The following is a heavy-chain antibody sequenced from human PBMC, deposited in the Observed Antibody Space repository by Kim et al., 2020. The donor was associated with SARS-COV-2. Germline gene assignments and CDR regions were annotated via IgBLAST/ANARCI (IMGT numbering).Heavy chain of an antibody. CDR3: ARDGGWELLPDY. J-gene: IGHJ4*02. D-gene: IGHD1-26*01. Sequence: SHPASVKGRFTISKDNAKNSLYLKRNSLRAEDTAVYYCARDGGWELLPDYWGQGTLVTVSS. V-gene: IGHV3-11*01.